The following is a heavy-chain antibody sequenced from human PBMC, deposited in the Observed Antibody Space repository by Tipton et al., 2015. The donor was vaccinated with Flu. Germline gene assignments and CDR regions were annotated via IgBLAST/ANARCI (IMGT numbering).Heavy chain of an antibody. CDR3: AREYGDYERGAFDI. Sequence: TLSLTCTVSGGSISSYYWSWIRQPPGKGLEWIGYIYYSGSTNYNPSLKSRVTISVDTSKSQFSLKLSSVTAADTAVYYCAREYGDYERGAFDIGGQGTMVTVSS. V-gene: IGHV4-59*01. D-gene: IGHD4-17*01. CDR2: IYYSGST. CDR1: GGSISSYY. J-gene: IGHJ3*02.